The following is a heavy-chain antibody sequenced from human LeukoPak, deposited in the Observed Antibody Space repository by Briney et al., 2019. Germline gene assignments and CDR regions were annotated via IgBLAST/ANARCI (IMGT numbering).Heavy chain of an antibody. CDR3: ARGLYGRYYYGSGSYPRFDY. Sequence: SETLSLTCAVYGGSFSGYYWSWIRQPPGKGLEWIGEINHSGSTNYNPSLKSRVTISVDTSKNQSSLKLSSVTAADTAVYYCARGLYGRYYYGSGSYPRFDYWGQGTLVTVSS. V-gene: IGHV4-34*01. D-gene: IGHD3-10*01. CDR2: INHSGST. CDR1: GGSFSGYY. J-gene: IGHJ4*02.